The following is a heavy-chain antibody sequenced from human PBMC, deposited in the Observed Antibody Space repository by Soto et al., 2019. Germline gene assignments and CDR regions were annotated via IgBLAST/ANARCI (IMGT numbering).Heavy chain of an antibody. J-gene: IGHJ4*02. Sequence: SSETLSLTCTVPGGNISSYYWSWIRQPPGKGLEWIGYIYYSGSTNYNPSLKSRVTISVDTSKNQFSLKLSSVTAADTAVYYCARANWSGYDYWGQGTLVTSPQ. CDR2: IYYSGST. CDR3: ARANWSGYDY. CDR1: GGNISSYY. V-gene: IGHV4-59*01. D-gene: IGHD3-3*01.